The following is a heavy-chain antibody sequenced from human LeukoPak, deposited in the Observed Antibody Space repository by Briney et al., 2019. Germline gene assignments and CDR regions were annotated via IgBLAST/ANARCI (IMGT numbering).Heavy chain of an antibody. Sequence: LEWMGIINPSGGSTSYAQKFPGRVTMTRDTSTRPVYMELSSLRSEDTAVYYCARAYDFPDYWGQGTLVTVSS. D-gene: IGHD3-3*01. CDR2: INPSGGST. CDR3: ARAYDFPDY. V-gene: IGHV1-46*01. J-gene: IGHJ4*02.